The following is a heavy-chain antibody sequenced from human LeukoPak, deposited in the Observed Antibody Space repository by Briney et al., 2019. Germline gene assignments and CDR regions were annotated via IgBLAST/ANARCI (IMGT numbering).Heavy chain of an antibody. V-gene: IGHV4-39*01. D-gene: IGHD6-13*01. CDR1: GGSISSSSYY. CDR2: IYYSGST. Sequence: PSETLSLTCTVSGGSISSSSYYWGWIRQPPGKGLEWIGSIYYSGSTYYNPSLKSRVTISVDTSKNQFSLKLSSVTAADTAVYYCARGYSSAFDIWGQGTMVTVSS. J-gene: IGHJ3*02. CDR3: ARGYSSAFDI.